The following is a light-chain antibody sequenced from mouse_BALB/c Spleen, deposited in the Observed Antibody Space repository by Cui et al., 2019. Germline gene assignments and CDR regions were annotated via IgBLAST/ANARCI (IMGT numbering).Light chain of an antibody. V-gene: IGKV10-94*01. CDR3: QQGQSYPLT. Sequence: DIKQNQSPSSLSASLGDTITITCHASQNINVWLSWYQQKPGNIPKLLIYKASNLHTGVPSRFSGSGSGTGFTLTISSLQPEDIATYYCQQGQSYPLTFGAGTKLELK. CDR2: KAS. CDR1: QNINVW. J-gene: IGKJ5*01.